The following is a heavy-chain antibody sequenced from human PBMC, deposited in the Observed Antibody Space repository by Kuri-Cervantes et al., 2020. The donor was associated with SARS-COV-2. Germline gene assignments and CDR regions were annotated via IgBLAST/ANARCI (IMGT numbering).Heavy chain of an antibody. CDR3: ARSKGLGGFWSVSYAGLDY. Sequence: GGSLRLSCAASGFTFSSYAMHWVRQAPGKGLEWVSYISSSGSTIYYADSVKGRFTTSRDNAKNSLYLQMNSLRAEDTAVYYCARSKGLGGFWSVSYAGLDYWGQGTLVTVSS. D-gene: IGHD3-3*01. CDR2: ISSSGSTI. V-gene: IGHV3-48*03. J-gene: IGHJ4*02. CDR1: GFTFSSYA.